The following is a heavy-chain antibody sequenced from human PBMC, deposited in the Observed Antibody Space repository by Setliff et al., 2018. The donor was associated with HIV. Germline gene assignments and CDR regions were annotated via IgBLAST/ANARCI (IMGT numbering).Heavy chain of an antibody. CDR1: GGSISSHY. CDR3: ARGLWFGGSYWFDP. J-gene: IGHJ5*02. D-gene: IGHD3-10*01. V-gene: IGHV4-59*11. Sequence: SETLSLTCTVSGVSGGSISSHYWNWIRQPPGKGLEWIGYIYYTGTTKNNPSLKSRVTMSIDTSKNQFSLKLSSVTAADTAVYYCARGLWFGGSYWFDPWGQGILVTVSS. CDR2: IYYTGTT.